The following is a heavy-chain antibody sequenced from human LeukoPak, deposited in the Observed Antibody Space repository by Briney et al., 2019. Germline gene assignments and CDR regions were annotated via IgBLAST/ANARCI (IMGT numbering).Heavy chain of an antibody. J-gene: IGHJ3*02. Sequence: GGSPRLSCAASGFTFSSYSMNWVRQAPGKGLEWVSSISSSSSYIYYADSVKGRFTISRDNAKNSLYLQMNSLRAEDTAVYYCARFRSADAFDIWGQGTMVTVSS. CDR2: ISSSSSYI. CDR1: GFTFSSYS. CDR3: ARFRSADAFDI. V-gene: IGHV3-21*01.